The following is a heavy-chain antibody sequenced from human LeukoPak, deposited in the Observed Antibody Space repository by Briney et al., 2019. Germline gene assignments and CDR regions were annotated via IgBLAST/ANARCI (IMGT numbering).Heavy chain of an antibody. J-gene: IGHJ5*02. CDR2: VYYNGNI. CDR3: ARLRHDSSGYYWFGP. Sequence: SETLSLTCTVSGGSISSSNYYWGWIRQPPGKGLEWIASVYYNGNIYYNPSFRSRVTMSVDTSKNQFSLSLTSVTAADTAVYYCARLRHDSSGYYWFGPWGRGTLVTVSS. D-gene: IGHD3-22*01. V-gene: IGHV4-39*01. CDR1: GGSISSSNYY.